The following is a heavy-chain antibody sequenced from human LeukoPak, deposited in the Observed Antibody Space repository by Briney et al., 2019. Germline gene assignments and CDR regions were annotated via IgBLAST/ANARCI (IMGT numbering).Heavy chain of an antibody. J-gene: IGHJ4*02. Sequence: ASVKVSCKASGYTFTGYYMHWVRQAPGQGLEWMGRINPNSGGTNYAQKFQGRVTMTRDTSISTAYMELSSLRSEDTAVYYCARGGSSWTPTLIDYWGQGTLVTVSS. CDR3: ARGGSSWTPTLIDY. D-gene: IGHD6-13*01. CDR2: INPNSGGT. CDR1: GYTFTGYY. V-gene: IGHV1-2*06.